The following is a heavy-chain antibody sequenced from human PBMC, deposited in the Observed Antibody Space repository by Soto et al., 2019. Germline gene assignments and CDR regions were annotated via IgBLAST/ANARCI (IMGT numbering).Heavy chain of an antibody. D-gene: IGHD1-26*01. CDR2: IYYSGST. J-gene: IGHJ3*02. CDR3: ARLPTVGATSDAFDI. V-gene: IGHV4-31*03. Sequence: QVQLQESGPGLVTPSQTLSLTCTVSGGSISSGGYYWSWIRQHPGKGLEWIGYIYYSGSTYYNPSLKSRVTISVDTSKNQFSLKLSSVTAADTAVYYCARLPTVGATSDAFDIWGQGTMVTVPS. CDR1: GGSISSGGYY.